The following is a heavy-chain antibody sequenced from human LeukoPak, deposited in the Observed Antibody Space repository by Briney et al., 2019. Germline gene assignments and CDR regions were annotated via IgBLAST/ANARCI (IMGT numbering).Heavy chain of an antibody. Sequence: GGSLRLSCAASGFTFSSYSMNWVRQAPGKGLEWVSSISSSSSYIYYADSVKGRFTISRDSAKNSLYLQMNSLRAEDTAVYYCAFLGGSGSDVFYWGQGTLVTVSS. CDR3: AFLGGSGSDVFY. D-gene: IGHD3-10*01. V-gene: IGHV3-21*01. CDR1: GFTFSSYS. CDR2: ISSSSSYI. J-gene: IGHJ4*02.